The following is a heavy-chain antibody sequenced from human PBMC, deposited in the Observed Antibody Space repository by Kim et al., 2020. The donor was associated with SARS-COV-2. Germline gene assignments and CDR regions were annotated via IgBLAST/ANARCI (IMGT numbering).Heavy chain of an antibody. J-gene: IGHJ4*01. CDR3: TTVYYDFWSGYYKENNFDY. Sequence: GGSLRLSCAASGFNFSGSAMHWVRQAFGKGLEWVGRIRSKANSYATAYAASVNGRFTISRDDSKNTAYLQMNSLKTEDTAVYYCTTVYYDFWSGYYKENNFDYWGQGTLVTVSS. CDR2: IRSKANSYAT. CDR1: GFNFSGSA. V-gene: IGHV3-73*01. D-gene: IGHD3-3*01.